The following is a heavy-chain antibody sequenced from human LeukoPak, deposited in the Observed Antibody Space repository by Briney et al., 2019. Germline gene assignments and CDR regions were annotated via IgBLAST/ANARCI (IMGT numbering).Heavy chain of an antibody. J-gene: IGHJ4*02. CDR3: ARQESSGYYRPLVDY. D-gene: IGHD3-22*01. Sequence: ASVKVSCKASGYTFTGYYMHWVRQAPGQGLEWMGWINPNSGGTNYAQKFQGRVTMTRDTSISTAYMELSRLRSDDTAVYYCARQESSGYYRPLVDYWGQGTLVAVSS. CDR2: INPNSGGT. CDR1: GYTFTGYY. V-gene: IGHV1-2*02.